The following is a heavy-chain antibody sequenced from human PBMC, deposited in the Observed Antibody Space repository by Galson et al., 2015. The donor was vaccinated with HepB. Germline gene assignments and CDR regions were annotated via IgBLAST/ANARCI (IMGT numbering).Heavy chain of an antibody. CDR2: INWNGGST. Sequence: SLRLSCAASGFTFDDYGMSWVRQAPGKGLEWVSGINWNGGSTGYADSVKGRFTISRDNAKNSLYLKMNSLRAEDTALYYCARSREGDMVRGVIALNPLDYWGQGTLVTVSS. D-gene: IGHD3-10*01. CDR3: ARSREGDMVRGVIALNPLDY. CDR1: GFTFDDYG. J-gene: IGHJ4*02. V-gene: IGHV3-20*04.